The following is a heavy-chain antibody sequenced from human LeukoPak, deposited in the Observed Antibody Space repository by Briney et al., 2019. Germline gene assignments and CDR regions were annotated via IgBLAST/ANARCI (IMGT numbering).Heavy chain of an antibody. J-gene: IGHJ4*02. CDR2: IRYDGNNK. Sequence: GGSLRLSCAASGFTFRSYGMHWVRQAPGKGLEWVAFIRYDGNNKYYADSVKGRFTISRDNSKNTVYLQMNSLRTEDTAVYYCARDFGRYFFDYWGQGTLVTVSS. CDR1: GFTFRSYG. D-gene: IGHD3-10*01. V-gene: IGHV3-30*02. CDR3: ARDFGRYFFDY.